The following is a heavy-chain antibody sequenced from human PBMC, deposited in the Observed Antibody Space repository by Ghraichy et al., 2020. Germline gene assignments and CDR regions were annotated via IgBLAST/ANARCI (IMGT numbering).Heavy chain of an antibody. Sequence: GGSLRLSCAASGFTFSSFAMHWVRQAPGKGLEWVAVISYEGSEKHYTESVRGRFTISRDNSKNKLYLQMNSLRVEDTAVYYCARGGVVVSCFDYWGQGDLVTVSS. CDR3: ARGGVVVSCFDY. J-gene: IGHJ4*02. D-gene: IGHD3-3*01. CDR2: ISYEGSEK. V-gene: IGHV3-30*04. CDR1: GFTFSSFA.